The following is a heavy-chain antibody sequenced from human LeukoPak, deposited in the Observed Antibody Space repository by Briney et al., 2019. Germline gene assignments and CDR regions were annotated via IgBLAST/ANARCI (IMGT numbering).Heavy chain of an antibody. V-gene: IGHV3-30*18. CDR1: GFTFSGYG. D-gene: IGHD3-22*01. Sequence: GRPLRLSCEASGFTFSGYGMHWVRQAPGKGLEWVAGISYDGRNKYYADSVKGRFTISRDNPKNTLYLQMNSLRVEDTAVYFCAKRGVVIRVILVGFHKEAYYFDSWGQGARVTVSS. CDR3: AKRGVVIRVILVGFHKEAYYFDS. J-gene: IGHJ4*02. CDR2: ISYDGRNK.